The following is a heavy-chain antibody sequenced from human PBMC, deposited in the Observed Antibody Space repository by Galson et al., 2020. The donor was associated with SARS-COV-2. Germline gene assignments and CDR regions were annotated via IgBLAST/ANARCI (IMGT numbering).Heavy chain of an antibody. V-gene: IGHV3-15*01. CDR3: TAYYTAMVKVVDY. J-gene: IGHJ4*02. CDR2: IKSKTDGGTT. Sequence: GESLKISCAASGFTFSNAWMSWVRQAPGKGLEWVGRIKSKTDGGTTDYAAPVKGRFTISRDDSKNTLYLQMNSLKTEDTAVYYCTAYYTAMVKVVDYWGQGTLVTVSS. CDR1: GFTFSNAW. D-gene: IGHD5-18*01.